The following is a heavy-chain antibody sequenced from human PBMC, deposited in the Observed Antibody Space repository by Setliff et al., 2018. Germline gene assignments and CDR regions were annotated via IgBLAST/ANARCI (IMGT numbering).Heavy chain of an antibody. CDR3: ARAHTWSLPNDNSGYPGWFDP. CDR2: IYYRGTT. D-gene: IGHD3-22*01. V-gene: IGHV4-39*02. J-gene: IGHJ5*02. CDR1: GASLSSGTYY. Sequence: SETLSLTCTVSGASLSSGTYYWGWIRQPPGKGLEWIGRIYYRGTTNYNPSPKSRVTMSVDTSKNHVSLKLSSVTAADTAVYYCARAHTWSLPNDNSGYPGWFDPWGQGTLVTVSS.